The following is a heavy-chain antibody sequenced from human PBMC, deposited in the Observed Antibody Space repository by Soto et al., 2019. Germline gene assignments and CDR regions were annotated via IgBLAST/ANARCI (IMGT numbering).Heavy chain of an antibody. CDR3: AIARRDRSGSRPSYYAMNV. V-gene: IGHV1-69*06. CDR2: IIPIFGTA. D-gene: IGHD6-19*01. CDR1: GGTFSSYA. Sequence: QVQLVQSGAEVKKPGSSVKVSCKASGGTFSSYAISWVRQAPGLGLEWMGGIIPIFGTANYAQKFQGRVTIKANKSTSSAYIELSSRRSEATAVYYSAIARRDRSGSRPSYYAMNVFGHGTTVIVSS. J-gene: IGHJ6*02.